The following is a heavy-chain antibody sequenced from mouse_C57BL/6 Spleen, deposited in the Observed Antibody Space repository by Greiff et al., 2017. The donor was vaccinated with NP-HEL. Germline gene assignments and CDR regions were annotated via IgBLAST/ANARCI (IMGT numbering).Heavy chain of an antibody. D-gene: IGHD4-1*01. CDR1: GYSITSGYY. J-gene: IGHJ4*01. CDR2: ISYDGSN. V-gene: IGHV3-6*01. CDR3: ALLGPLYYAMDY. Sequence: DVKLQESGPGLVKPSQSLSLTCSVTGYSITSGYYWNWIRQFPGNKLEWMGYISYDGSNNYNPSLKNRISITPDTSKNQFFLKLNSVTTEDTATYYCALLGPLYYAMDYWGQGTSVTVSS.